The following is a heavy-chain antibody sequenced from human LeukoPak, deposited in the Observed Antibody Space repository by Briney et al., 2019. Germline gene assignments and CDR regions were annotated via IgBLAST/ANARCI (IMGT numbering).Heavy chain of an antibody. V-gene: IGHV2-5*01. D-gene: IGHD2-2*01. CDR3: AHRRTGGYCSSTSCSDNWLAP. CDR2: IYLHDDE. Sequence: SGPTLVKPTHTLTLTRTFSGFSLSTSGVGVGWIRQPPGKALEWLALIYLHDDECYSPSLKNSLTFTWNTSKNQVVLTMTNIDHVDTAKFYCAHRRTGGYCSSTSCSDNWLAPWGQGTLVTVSS. CDR1: GFSLSTSGVG. J-gene: IGHJ5*02.